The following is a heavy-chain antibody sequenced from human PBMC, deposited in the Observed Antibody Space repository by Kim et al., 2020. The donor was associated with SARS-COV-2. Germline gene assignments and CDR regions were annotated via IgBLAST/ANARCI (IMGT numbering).Heavy chain of an antibody. D-gene: IGHD3-22*01. CDR2: ISSSGGTT. V-gene: IGHV3-23*01. CDR3: GKEYYHDAGPDS. Sequence: GGSLRLSCAASGFIFSNFAMSWVRQAPGKGLEWVSGISSSGGTTYYADAVKGRFTISRDNSKNTLYLQVNSLRAEDAAVYYCGKEYYHDAGPDSWGQGTL. J-gene: IGHJ4*02. CDR1: GFIFSNFA.